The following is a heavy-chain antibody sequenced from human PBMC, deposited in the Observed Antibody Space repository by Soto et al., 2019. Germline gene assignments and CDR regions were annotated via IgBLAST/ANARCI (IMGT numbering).Heavy chain of an antibody. J-gene: IGHJ4*02. CDR3: ARDQTRDY. CDR2: INPDGADT. V-gene: IGHV3-74*01. Sequence: GGSLRLSCAASGFTFSSYWMHWVRQAPGKGLVWVSRINPDGADTSYADSVRGRFTISRDNSKNSLYLQMNSLRAEDTAVYYCARDQTRDYWGQGTLVTAPQ. D-gene: IGHD4-17*01. CDR1: GFTFSSYW.